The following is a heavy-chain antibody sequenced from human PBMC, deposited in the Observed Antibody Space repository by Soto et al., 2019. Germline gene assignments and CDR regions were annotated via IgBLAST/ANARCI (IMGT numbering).Heavy chain of an antibody. CDR3: ARYRIYYDSSGYYQGYYFDY. V-gene: IGHV3-48*03. CDR2: ISSSGSTI. J-gene: IGHJ4*02. D-gene: IGHD3-22*01. CDR1: GFTFSSYE. Sequence: EVQLVESGGGLVQPGGSLRLSCAASGFTFSSYEMNWVRQAPGKGLEWVSYISSSGSTIYYADSVKGRFTISRDNAKNSLYLQMNSLRAEDTAVYYCARYRIYYDSSGYYQGYYFDYWGQGTLVTVSS.